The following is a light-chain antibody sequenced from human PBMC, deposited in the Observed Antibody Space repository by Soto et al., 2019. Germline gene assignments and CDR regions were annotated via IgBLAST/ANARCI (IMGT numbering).Light chain of an antibody. J-gene: IGKJ4*01. CDR3: QQCNQWPPLT. V-gene: IGKV3D-15*01. CDR2: DTS. Sequence: EIVMTQSPAALSVSPGERVTLSCRASQRVSRDLAWYQQKPGQAPRLLIYDTSTRATGVPARFSGSGSGTEFTLTISDLQSEDFAVYYCQQCNQWPPLTFGGGTKVEIK. CDR1: QRVSRD.